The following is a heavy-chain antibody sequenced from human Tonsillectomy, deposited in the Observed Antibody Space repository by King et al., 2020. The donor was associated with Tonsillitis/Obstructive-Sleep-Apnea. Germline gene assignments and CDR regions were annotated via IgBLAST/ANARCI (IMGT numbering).Heavy chain of an antibody. V-gene: IGHV3-20*04. CDR2: INWNGGST. Sequence: VQLVESGGGVVRPGGSLRLSCAASGFTFDDYGMSWVRQAPGKGLEWVSGINWNGGSTGYADSVKGRLTISRDNAKNSLYLQMNSLRAEDTALYYCARVLTGYSSGWSDWYFDLWGRGTLVTVSS. D-gene: IGHD6-19*01. CDR1: GFTFDDYG. CDR3: ARVLTGYSSGWSDWYFDL. J-gene: IGHJ2*01.